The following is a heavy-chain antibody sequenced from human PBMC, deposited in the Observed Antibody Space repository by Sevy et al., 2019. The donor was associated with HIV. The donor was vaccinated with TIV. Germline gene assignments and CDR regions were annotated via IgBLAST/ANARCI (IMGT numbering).Heavy chain of an antibody. V-gene: IGHV3-48*02. CDR2: ISSSSSTI. Sequence: GGSLRLSCAASGFTFSSYSMNWVRQAPGKGLEWVSYISSSSSTIYYADSVKGRFTISRDNAKNSLYLQMNSLRDEDTAVYYCARGISIYYYGWGSLFDYWGQGTLVTVSS. J-gene: IGHJ4*02. CDR3: ARGISIYYYGWGSLFDY. D-gene: IGHD3-10*01. CDR1: GFTFSSYS.